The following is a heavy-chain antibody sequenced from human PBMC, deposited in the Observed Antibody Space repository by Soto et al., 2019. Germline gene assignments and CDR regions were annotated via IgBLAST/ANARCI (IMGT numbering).Heavy chain of an antibody. CDR1: GDTFSRSA. V-gene: IGHV1-69*01. J-gene: IGHJ6*02. D-gene: IGHD3-16*02. Sequence: QVQLVQSGAAVKEPGSSVKVSCKASGDTFSRSAITWVRQAPGQGLEWMGGIIPKFGTANYAQKLKGRVTISADEITTTAYMELSSLRSEDTAVYYCAKSMIASGEVIGYYHNGMDVWGQGPTVTVAS. CDR3: AKSMIASGEVIGYYHNGMDV. CDR2: IIPKFGTA.